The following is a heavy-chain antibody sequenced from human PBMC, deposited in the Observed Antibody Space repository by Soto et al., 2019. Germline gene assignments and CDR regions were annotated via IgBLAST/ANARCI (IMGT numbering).Heavy chain of an antibody. V-gene: IGHV3-23*01. D-gene: IGHD3-10*01. CDR3: ARAYGSGSYFPFNDY. Sequence: RQAPGKGLEWVSAISGSGGSTYYADSVKGRFTISRDNSKNTLYLQMNSLRAEDTAVYYCARAYGSGSYFPFNDYWGQGTLVTVSS. J-gene: IGHJ4*02. CDR2: ISGSGGST.